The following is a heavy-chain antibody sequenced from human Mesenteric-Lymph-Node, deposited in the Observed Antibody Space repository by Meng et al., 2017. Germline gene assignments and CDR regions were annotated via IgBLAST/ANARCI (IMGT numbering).Heavy chain of an antibody. Sequence: ASVKVSCKASGYTFTGYYMHWVRQAPGQGLEWMGRINPNSGGTNYPQKFQGRVTMTRDTSISTAYMELSSLRSDDTALYYCARGRYCSSTGYYEGELGYWGQGTLVTVSS. CDR1: GYTFTGYY. V-gene: IGHV1-2*06. J-gene: IGHJ4*02. CDR2: INPNSGGT. CDR3: ARGRYCSSTGYYEGELGY. D-gene: IGHD2-2*01.